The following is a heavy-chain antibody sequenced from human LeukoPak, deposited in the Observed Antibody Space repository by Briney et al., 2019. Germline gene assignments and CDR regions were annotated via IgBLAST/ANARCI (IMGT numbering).Heavy chain of an antibody. Sequence: ASVKVSCKASGYTFTGYYMHWVRQAPGQGLEWMGWINPNSGGTNYAQKFQGRVTMTRDTSISTAYMELSRLRSDDTAVYYCARDSSGWQGDYFDYWGQGTLVTVSS. CDR3: ARDSSGWQGDYFDY. D-gene: IGHD6-19*01. CDR2: INPNSGGT. V-gene: IGHV1-2*02. CDR1: GYTFTGYY. J-gene: IGHJ4*02.